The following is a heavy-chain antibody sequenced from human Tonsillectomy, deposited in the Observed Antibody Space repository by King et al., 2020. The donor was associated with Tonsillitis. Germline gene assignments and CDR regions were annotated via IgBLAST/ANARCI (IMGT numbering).Heavy chain of an antibody. CDR2: INPSGSGT. V-gene: IGHV1-46*04. Sequence: VQLVQSGAEVKKPGASVKVSCKASRNTFTTYYVHWVRQAPGQGLEWMGLINPSGSGTNYAHKLQGRVTLTRDTSTRTVYMELSSLTSEDTAVYFCASDSYSSRPGWLEHWGQGTLVTVSS. J-gene: IGHJ5*02. D-gene: IGHD6-19*01. CDR3: ASDSYSSRPGWLEH. CDR1: RNTFTTYY.